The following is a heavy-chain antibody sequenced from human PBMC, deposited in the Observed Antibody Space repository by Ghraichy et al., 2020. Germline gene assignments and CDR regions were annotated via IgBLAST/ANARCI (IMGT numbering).Heavy chain of an antibody. D-gene: IGHD4-23*01. J-gene: IGHJ2*01. CDR1: GFTFSSYA. CDR2: ISGSGGST. Sequence: GRSLRLSCAASGFTFSSYAMSWVRQAPGKGLEWVSAISGSGGSTYYADSVKGRFTISRDNSKNTLYLQMNSLRAEDTAVYYCAKDRTTVVTPVGYFDLWGRGTLVTVSS. V-gene: IGHV3-23*01. CDR3: AKDRTTVVTPVGYFDL.